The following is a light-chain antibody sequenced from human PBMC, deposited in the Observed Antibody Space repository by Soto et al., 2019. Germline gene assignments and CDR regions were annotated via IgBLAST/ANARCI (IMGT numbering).Light chain of an antibody. J-gene: IGKJ4*01. CDR3: QQRANWPLT. V-gene: IGKV3-11*01. Sequence: EIVLTQSPATLSSSPGERATLSCRASQSISSYLIWYQQKPGQAPRLLIYDASSRTTAIPARFSGSGSGTDFTLTISNLEPEDFAVYYCQQRANWPLTFGGGTNVEI. CDR2: DAS. CDR1: QSISSY.